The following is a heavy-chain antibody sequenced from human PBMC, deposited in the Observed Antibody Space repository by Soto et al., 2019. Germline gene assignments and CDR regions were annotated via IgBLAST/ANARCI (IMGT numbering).Heavy chain of an antibody. D-gene: IGHD3-10*01. CDR1: GGSFSGYY. CDR2: INHSGST. J-gene: IGHJ4*02. V-gene: IGHV4-34*01. CDR3: ARGWGYGSGSYYSIHFDY. Sequence: QVQLQQWGAGLLKPSETLSLTCAVYGGSFSGYYWSWIRQPPGKGLEWIGEINHSGSTNYNPSLKSRVTISVDTSKNQFSLKLSSVTAADTAVYYCARGWGYGSGSYYSIHFDYWGQGTLVTVSS.